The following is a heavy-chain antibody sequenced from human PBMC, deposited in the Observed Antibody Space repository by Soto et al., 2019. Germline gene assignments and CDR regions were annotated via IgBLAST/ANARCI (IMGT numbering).Heavy chain of an antibody. J-gene: IGHJ6*02. Sequence: VGSLRLSCVVSGLTSSDYGFHWVRQAPGKGLDWVAAISYDGSFVYYADSVRGRFTISRDNSRNTLDLQMNTLRHEDTAVYYCAKERGRNRNFAMDVWGQGTSVTVSS. CDR1: GLTSSDYG. CDR2: ISYDGSFV. CDR3: AKERGRNRNFAMDV. D-gene: IGHD1-1*01. V-gene: IGHV3-30*18.